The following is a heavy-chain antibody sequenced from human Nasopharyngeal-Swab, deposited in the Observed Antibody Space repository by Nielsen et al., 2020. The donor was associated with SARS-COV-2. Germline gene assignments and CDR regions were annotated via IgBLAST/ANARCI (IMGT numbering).Heavy chain of an antibody. J-gene: IGHJ4*02. CDR2: IKQDGSEK. CDR3: AREDGSGSPFDS. V-gene: IGHV3-7*01. Sequence: QPPGKGLEWVANIKQDGSEKYYVDSVEGRFTISRDNAKNSLYLQVNSLRAEDTAVYYCAREDGSGSPFDSWGQGTLVTVSS. D-gene: IGHD2-15*01.